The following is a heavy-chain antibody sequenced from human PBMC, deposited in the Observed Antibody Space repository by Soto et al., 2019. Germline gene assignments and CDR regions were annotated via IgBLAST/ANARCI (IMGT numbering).Heavy chain of an antibody. J-gene: IGHJ4*02. CDR1: GFTFSNYW. V-gene: IGHV3-74*01. Sequence: EVQLVESGGGLVQPGGSLRLSCGASGFTFSNYWMHWVRQAPGEGLVWVSRISGDGSFTSFADYVKGRFTISRDNAKNTMSLPMNSLRVDDTAVYYCARVGGGAGNFDYWCQGTLVTVFS. CDR3: ARVGGGAGNFDY. CDR2: ISGDGSFT. D-gene: IGHD2-21*01.